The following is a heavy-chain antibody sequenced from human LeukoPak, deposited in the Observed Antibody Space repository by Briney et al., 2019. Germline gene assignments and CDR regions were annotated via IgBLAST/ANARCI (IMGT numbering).Heavy chain of an antibody. CDR2: VWYDGDNK. CDR1: GFTFSSYG. CDR3: AKTYSGTWYPDY. Sequence: GGSLRLSCAASGFTFSSYGMHWVRQAPGKGLEWVAVVWYDGDNKFYADSVKGRFTISRDNSKNTVYLQMNSLRAEDTAVYYCAKTYSGTWYPDYWGQGTLVTVSS. D-gene: IGHD6-13*01. V-gene: IGHV3-33*06. J-gene: IGHJ4*02.